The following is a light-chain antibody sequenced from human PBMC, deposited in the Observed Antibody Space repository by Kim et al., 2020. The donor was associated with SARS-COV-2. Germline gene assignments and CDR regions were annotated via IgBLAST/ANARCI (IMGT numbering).Light chain of an antibody. CDR3: QQYRDYSS. Sequence: DIQMTQSPSTLSASVGDRVTITCRATQTISDWLAWYQQKPGKAPKLLIYKASTLESGVPSRFSDSGSGTEFTLTISSLQPDDFATYYCQQYRDYSSFGGGTKVDIK. CDR1: QTISDW. V-gene: IGKV1-5*03. CDR2: KAS. J-gene: IGKJ4*01.